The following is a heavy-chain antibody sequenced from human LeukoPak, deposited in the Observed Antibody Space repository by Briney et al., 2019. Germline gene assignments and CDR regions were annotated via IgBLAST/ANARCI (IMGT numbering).Heavy chain of an antibody. CDR1: AFTLPDDS. CDR3: ARERGAFTKVRGDNDY. CDR2: IRRKDYGGTT. J-gene: IGHJ4*02. Sequence: GRSLRLSCTPSAFTLPDDSMSWFRQAPGKWREWVAFIRRKDYGGTTEYAASVQGRFTISRDDSESIAYLQLNSLKTEDTGVYYCARERGAFTKVRGDNDYWGQGTLVGVCS. V-gene: IGHV3-49*03. D-gene: IGHD3-10*01.